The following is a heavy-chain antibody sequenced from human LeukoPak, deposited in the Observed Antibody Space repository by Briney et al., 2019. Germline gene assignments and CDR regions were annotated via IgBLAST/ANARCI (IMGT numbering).Heavy chain of an antibody. V-gene: IGHV3-30*03. CDR2: ISYDGSNK. CDR3: ARDFGSGSYYAY. Sequence: GGSLRLSCAASGFTFSSYGMHWVRQAPGKGLEWVAVISYDGSNKYYADSVKGRFTISRDNSKNTLYLQMNSLGAEDTAVYYCARDFGSGSYYAYWGQGTLVTVSS. D-gene: IGHD3-10*01. CDR1: GFTFSSYG. J-gene: IGHJ4*02.